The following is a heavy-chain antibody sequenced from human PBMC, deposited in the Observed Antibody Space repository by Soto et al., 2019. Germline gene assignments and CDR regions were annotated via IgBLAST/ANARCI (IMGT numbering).Heavy chain of an antibody. D-gene: IGHD3-22*01. CDR2: ISYDGSNK. V-gene: IGHV3-30*18. J-gene: IGHJ4*02. CDR3: AKSPYYYDSSGTSYFDC. CDR1: GFTFSSYG. Sequence: QVQLVESGGGVVQPGRSLRLSCAASGFTFSSYGMHWVRQAPGKGLEWVAVISYDGSNKYYADSVKGRFTISRDNSKNTLYLQMNSLRAEDTAVYYCAKSPYYYDSSGTSYFDCWGQGTLVTGSS.